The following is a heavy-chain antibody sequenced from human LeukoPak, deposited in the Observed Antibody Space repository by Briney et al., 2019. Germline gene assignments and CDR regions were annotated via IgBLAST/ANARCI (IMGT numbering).Heavy chain of an antibody. D-gene: IGHD6-13*01. J-gene: IGHJ4*02. CDR3: TRHIAAAGPDY. CDR2: IYAGDSGT. V-gene: IGHV5-51*01. Sequence: GESLKISCRGSGYSFASHWIGWVRQMPGKGLEWMAIIYAGDSGTRISPSFQGQVTISADKSISTAYLQWSSLKASDTAIYYCTRHIAAAGPDYWGQGTLVTVSS. CDR1: GYSFASHW.